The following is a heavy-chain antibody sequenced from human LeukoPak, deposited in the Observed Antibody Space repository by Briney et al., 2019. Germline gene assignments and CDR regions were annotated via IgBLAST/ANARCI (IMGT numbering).Heavy chain of an antibody. Sequence: GGSLRLSCAASGFTFSSYAMHWARQAPGKGLEWVAVISYDGSNKYYADSVKGRFTISRDNSKNTLYLQMNSLRAEDTAVYYCARDWRDCSSTSCYVYYYYGMDVWGQGTTVTVSS. CDR3: ARDWRDCSSTSCYVYYYYGMDV. CDR1: GFTFSSYA. V-gene: IGHV3-30*04. CDR2: ISYDGSNK. D-gene: IGHD2-2*01. J-gene: IGHJ6*02.